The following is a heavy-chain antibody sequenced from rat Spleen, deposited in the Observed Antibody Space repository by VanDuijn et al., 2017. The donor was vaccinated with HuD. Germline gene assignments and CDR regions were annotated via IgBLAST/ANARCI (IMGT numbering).Heavy chain of an antibody. CDR2: ITNTGGST. CDR3: TRGGQLYNNDVWFAH. CDR1: GFTFNNYW. D-gene: IGHD1-12*01. V-gene: IGHV5-31*01. J-gene: IGHJ3*01. Sequence: EVQLVESGGGLVQPGRSLKLSCVASGFTFNNYWMTWICQAPVKGLEWVASITNTGGSTYYPDSVKVRFTISKDDTKSTLYLQMNRLRSEDTATYFCTRGGQLYNNDVWFAHWGQGTLVTVSS.